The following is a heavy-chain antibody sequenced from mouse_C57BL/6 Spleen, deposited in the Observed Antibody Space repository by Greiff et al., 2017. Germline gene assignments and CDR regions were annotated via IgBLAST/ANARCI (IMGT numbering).Heavy chain of an antibody. CDR3: ARSHYYYGSPFAY. Sequence: EVQLMESGPGLVKPSQSLSLTCSVTGYSITSGYYWNWIRQFPGNKLEWMGYISYDGSNNYNPSLKNRISITRDTSKNQFFLKLNSVTTEDTATYYCARSHYYYGSPFAYWGQGTLVTVSA. J-gene: IGHJ3*01. D-gene: IGHD1-1*01. CDR2: ISYDGSN. CDR1: GYSITSGYY. V-gene: IGHV3-6*01.